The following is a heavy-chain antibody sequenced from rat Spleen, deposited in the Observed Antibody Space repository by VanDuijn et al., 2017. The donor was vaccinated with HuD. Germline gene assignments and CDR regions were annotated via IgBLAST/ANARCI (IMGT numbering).Heavy chain of an antibody. J-gene: IGHJ2*01. Sequence: EVQLQESGPGLVKPSQSLSLTCSVTVYSITSSYRWNWIRKFPGNKLEWMGYINSAGSTNYNPSLKSRNSITRDTSKNQFFLQVNSVTTEDTATYYCEGGGFGYWGQGVMVTVSS. CDR1: VYSITSSYR. CDR3: EGGGFGY. D-gene: IGHD1-11*01. CDR2: INSAGST. V-gene: IGHV3-3*01.